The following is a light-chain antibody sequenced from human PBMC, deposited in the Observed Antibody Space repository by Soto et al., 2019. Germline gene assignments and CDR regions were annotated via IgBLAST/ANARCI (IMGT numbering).Light chain of an antibody. CDR3: QQYRT. V-gene: IGKV3-20*01. CDR1: QSVSSTY. J-gene: IGKJ1*01. Sequence: EIMLTQSPGTLSLSPGERATLSCRASQSVSSTYLAWYQQKPGQAPRLLIYGASSRATGIPDRFSGSGSGTDFTLTISRLEPEDFAVYYCQQYRTFGQGTKVDTK. CDR2: GAS.